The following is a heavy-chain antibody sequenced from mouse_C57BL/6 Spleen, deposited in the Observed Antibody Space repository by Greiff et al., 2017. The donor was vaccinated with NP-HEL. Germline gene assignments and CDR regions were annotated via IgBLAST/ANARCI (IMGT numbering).Heavy chain of an antibody. CDR3: TRGYVSSYAMDY. CDR1: GFTFSSYA. CDR2: ISSGGDYI. Sequence: EVKLVESGEGLVKPGGSLKLSCAASGFTFSSYAMSWVRQTPEKRLEWVAYISSGGDYIYYADTVKGRFTISRDNARNTLYLQMSSLKSEDTAMYYCTRGYVSSYAMDYWGQGTSVTVSS. V-gene: IGHV5-9-1*02. D-gene: IGHD1-2*01. J-gene: IGHJ4*01.